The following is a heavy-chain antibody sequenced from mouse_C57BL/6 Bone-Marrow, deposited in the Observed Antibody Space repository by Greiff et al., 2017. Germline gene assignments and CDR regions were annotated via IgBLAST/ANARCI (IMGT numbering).Heavy chain of an antibody. J-gene: IGHJ3*01. Sequence: VQLKESVAELVRPGASVKLSCTASGFNIKNTYMHWVKQRPEQGLEWIGRIAPATGNTKYASKFQGKATITAETASNTAYLQLSSLTSEDTAIYYCAGGLRRVFAYWGQGTMVTVSA. D-gene: IGHD2-4*01. CDR3: AGGLRRVFAY. V-gene: IGHV14-3*01. CDR1: GFNIKNTY. CDR2: IAPATGNT.